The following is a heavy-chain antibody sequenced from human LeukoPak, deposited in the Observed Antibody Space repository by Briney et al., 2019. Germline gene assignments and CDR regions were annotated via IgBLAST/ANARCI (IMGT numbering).Heavy chain of an antibody. J-gene: IGHJ4*02. CDR2: ISSDGDYI. CDR3: LGGTGWIFDY. CDR1: GFTFNSYS. Sequence: PGGSLRLSCAASGFTFNSYSLSWVRQAPGKGLEWVSSISSDGDYIYYADSLKGRFTISRDNTKNSLYLQMNSLRAEDTAVYYCLGGTGWIFDYWGQGTLVTVSS. V-gene: IGHV3-21*01. D-gene: IGHD6-19*01.